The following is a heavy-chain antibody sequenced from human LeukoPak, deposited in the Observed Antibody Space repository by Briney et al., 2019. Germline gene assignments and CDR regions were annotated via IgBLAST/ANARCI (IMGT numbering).Heavy chain of an antibody. D-gene: IGHD4/OR15-4a*01. CDR2: ISPTGSRI. J-gene: IGHJ4*02. CDR1: GFTFTDYY. V-gene: IGHV3-11*01. CDR3: ARRAGAYSHPYDY. Sequence: KTGGSLRLSCAASGFTFTDYYMSWIRQAPGKGLEWISYISPTGSRIYYTDSVKGRFTISRDNAKKSLILQMNSLRADDTAVYYCARRAGAYSHPYDYWGQGTLVTVSS.